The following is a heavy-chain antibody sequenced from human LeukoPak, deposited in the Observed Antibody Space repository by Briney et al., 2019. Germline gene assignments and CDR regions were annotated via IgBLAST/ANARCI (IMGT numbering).Heavy chain of an antibody. J-gene: IGHJ6*03. Sequence: SETLSLTCAVYGGSFSGYYWSWLRQPPGKGLEWIGEINHSGSTDYNPSLKSRVAISVDTSKNQFSLKLSSVTAADTAVYYCATYYGSGSDSYYYYMDVWGRGTTVTVSS. CDR1: GGSFSGYY. CDR3: ATYYGSGSDSYYYYMDV. V-gene: IGHV4-34*01. CDR2: INHSGST. D-gene: IGHD3-10*01.